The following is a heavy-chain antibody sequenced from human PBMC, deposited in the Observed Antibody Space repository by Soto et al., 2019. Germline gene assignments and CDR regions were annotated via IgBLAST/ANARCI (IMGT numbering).Heavy chain of an antibody. Sequence: QEQLVQSGAEVKKPGAPVKVSCKASGYTFTNYNINWVRQATGQGLEWMGWMNPNTGNTGYAEKFQGRVTMTRNSSINTAYMELSGLRSDDTAFYYCAREAASDPSFYYHYMDVWGKGTTVTVSS. CDR3: AREAASDPSFYYHYMDV. J-gene: IGHJ6*03. CDR1: GYTFTNYN. V-gene: IGHV1-8*01. D-gene: IGHD6-25*01. CDR2: MNPNTGNT.